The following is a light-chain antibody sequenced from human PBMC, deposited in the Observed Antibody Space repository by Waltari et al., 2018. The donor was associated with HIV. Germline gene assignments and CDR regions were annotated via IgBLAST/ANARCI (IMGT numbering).Light chain of an antibody. CDR3: VVWDDTLRGVI. V-gene: IGLV1-47*01. J-gene: IGLJ2*01. CDR2: RNN. Sequence: SVLTQPPSASGTPGPRVTISCSGSTSNIGSNSVFWNQHLPGTAPKLLLHRNNQRPSGAPARFSGSTSGTSASLAISGLRSEDEAEYYCVVWDDTLRGVIFGGGTKVAVL. CDR1: TSNIGSNS.